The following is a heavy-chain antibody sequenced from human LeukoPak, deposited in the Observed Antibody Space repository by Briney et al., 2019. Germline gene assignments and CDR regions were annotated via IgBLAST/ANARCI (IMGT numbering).Heavy chain of an antibody. V-gene: IGHV3-23*01. Sequence: GGSLRLSCAASGFTFSDYAMSWVRQAPGKGLEWVSTISDNGGGTYYADSVKGRITISRDNSKNTLFLQMNSLRAEDSAVYYCATDREGDPSAYYLVGGQGTLITVSS. CDR3: ATDREGDPSAYYLV. CDR2: ISDNGGGT. CDR1: GFTFSDYA. D-gene: IGHD3-22*01. J-gene: IGHJ4*02.